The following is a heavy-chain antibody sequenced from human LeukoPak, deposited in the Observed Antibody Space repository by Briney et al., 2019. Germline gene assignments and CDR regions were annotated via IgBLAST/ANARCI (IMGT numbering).Heavy chain of an antibody. CDR3: AKRVVVPAANWFDP. Sequence: GGSLRLSCAASGFTFSSYWMSWVRQAPGEGLEWVAHIKQDGSEKYYVDSVKGRFTISRDNAKNSLYLQMNSLRAEDTAVYYCAKRVVVPAANWFDPWGQGTLVTVSS. D-gene: IGHD2-2*01. J-gene: IGHJ5*02. CDR2: IKQDGSEK. V-gene: IGHV3-7*01. CDR1: GFTFSSYW.